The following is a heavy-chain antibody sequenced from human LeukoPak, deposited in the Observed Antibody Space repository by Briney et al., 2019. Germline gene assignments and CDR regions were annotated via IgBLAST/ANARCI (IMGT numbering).Heavy chain of an antibody. V-gene: IGHV1-69*13. CDR2: IIPIFGTA. Sequence: SVKVSCKASGGTFSSYAISWVRQAPGQGLEWMGGIIPIFGTANYAQKFQGRVTITADESTGTAYMELSSLRSEDTAVYYCAAAAAGRNPADYWGQGTLVTVSS. J-gene: IGHJ4*02. CDR1: GGTFSSYA. D-gene: IGHD6-13*01. CDR3: AAAAAGRNPADY.